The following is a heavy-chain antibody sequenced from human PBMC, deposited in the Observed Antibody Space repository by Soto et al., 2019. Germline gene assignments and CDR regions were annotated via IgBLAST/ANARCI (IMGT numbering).Heavy chain of an antibody. CDR3: ARWGDGYNFVCG. Sequence: QVQLVQSGAEVKKPGSSVKVSCKASGGTFSSYAISWVRQAPGQGLEWMGGIIPIFGTANYAQKFQGRVTIYAXXSTSTAYMELSSLRSEDTAVYYCARWGDGYNFVCGWGQGTLVTVSS. D-gene: IGHD5-12*01. J-gene: IGHJ4*02. V-gene: IGHV1-69*12. CDR2: IIPIFGTA. CDR1: GGTFSSYA.